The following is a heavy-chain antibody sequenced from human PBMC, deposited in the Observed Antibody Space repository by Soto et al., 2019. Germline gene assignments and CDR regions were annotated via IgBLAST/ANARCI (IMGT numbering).Heavy chain of an antibody. D-gene: IGHD2-15*01. CDR1: GFSLSTSGVG. V-gene: IGHV2-5*02. J-gene: IGHJ4*02. CDR2: IYWDDDK. Sequence: QITLKESGPTLVKPTQTLTLTCTFSGFSLSTSGVGVGWIRQPPGKALEWLALIYWDDDKRYSPSLKSRLTITKDPSKHPAVLTMTNMDPVDTATYYCAHRPSYCSPGSCYSGFDYWGQGTLVTVSS. CDR3: AHRPSYCSPGSCYSGFDY.